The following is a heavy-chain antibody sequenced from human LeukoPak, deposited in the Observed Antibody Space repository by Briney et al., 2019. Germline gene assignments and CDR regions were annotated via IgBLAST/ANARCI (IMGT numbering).Heavy chain of an antibody. D-gene: IGHD3-22*01. V-gene: IGHV1-69*04. J-gene: IGHJ4*02. CDR2: IIPILGIA. Sequence: ASVKVSCKASGGTFSSYAISWVRQAPGQGLEWMGRIIPILGIANYAQKFQGRVTITADKSTSTAYMELSSLGSEDTAVYYCANHDSSGYYFDYWGQGTLVTVSS. CDR3: ANHDSSGYYFDY. CDR1: GGTFSSYA.